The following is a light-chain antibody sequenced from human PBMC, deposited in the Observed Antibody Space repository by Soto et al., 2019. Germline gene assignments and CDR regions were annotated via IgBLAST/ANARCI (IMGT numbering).Light chain of an antibody. CDR3: QQYGSSPPMYT. V-gene: IGKV3-20*01. Sequence: EIVLTQSPGTLSLSPGERATLSCRASQSVSSSYLAWYQQKPGQAPRLLIYGASSRATGIPDRFSGSGSVTDFTLTISRLEPEDFEVYYCQQYGSSPPMYTFGQGTKLEIK. CDR2: GAS. J-gene: IGKJ2*01. CDR1: QSVSSSY.